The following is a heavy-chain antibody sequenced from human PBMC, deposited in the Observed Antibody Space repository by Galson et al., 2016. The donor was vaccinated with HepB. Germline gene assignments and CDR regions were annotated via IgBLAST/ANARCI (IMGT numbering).Heavy chain of an antibody. V-gene: IGHV3-15*07. D-gene: IGHD1-26*01. Sequence: SLRLSCAASGFSFSNAWINWVRQAPGKGLEWVGRIKSQPDGGTRDYAPPLKGRFSVSSDDSENTLYLQMNSLKTEDSAVYYCATGGSYSTNDPFDIWGQGTMVTVSS. CDR2: IKSQPDGGTR. J-gene: IGHJ3*02. CDR3: ATGGSYSTNDPFDI. CDR1: GFSFSNAW.